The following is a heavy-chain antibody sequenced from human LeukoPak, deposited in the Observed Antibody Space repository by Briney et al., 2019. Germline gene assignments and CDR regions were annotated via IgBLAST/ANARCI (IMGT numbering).Heavy chain of an antibody. V-gene: IGHV1-3*03. D-gene: IGHD2-15*01. Sequence: VASVKVSCKTSAYSFTPYAMHWVRQAPGQRLEWMGWINAGNGHTKYSQEFQGRLTITRDTSANTVYMDLSSLRAEDTAVYYCARADISRGYCFDYWGQGTLVTVSS. CDR2: INAGNGHT. CDR1: AYSFTPYA. CDR3: ARADISRGYCFDY. J-gene: IGHJ4*02.